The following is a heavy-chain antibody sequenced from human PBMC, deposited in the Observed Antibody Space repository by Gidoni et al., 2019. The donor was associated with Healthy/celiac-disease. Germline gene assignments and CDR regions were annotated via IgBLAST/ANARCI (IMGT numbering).Heavy chain of an antibody. J-gene: IGHJ6*02. D-gene: IGHD3-10*01. Sequence: SSYGMHWVRQAPGKGLEWVAVISYDGSNKYYADSVKGRFTISRDNSKNTLYLQMNSLRAEDTAVHYCAKDREKIRGVRYYYYGMDVWGQGTTVTVSS. CDR1: SSYG. V-gene: IGHV3-30*18. CDR2: ISYDGSNK. CDR3: AKDREKIRGVRYYYYGMDV.